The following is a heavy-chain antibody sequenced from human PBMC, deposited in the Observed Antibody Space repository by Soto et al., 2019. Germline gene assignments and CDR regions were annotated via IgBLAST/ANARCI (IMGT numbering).Heavy chain of an antibody. CDR3: ARGAYRNWFDP. CDR1: GFTFSSYS. Sequence: EVQLVESGGGLVQPGGSLRLSCAASGFTFSSYSMNWVRQAPGKGLEWVSYISSSSSSIYYADSVKGRFTISRDNDKNSLYLQMNILRAEDTAVYYCARGAYRNWFDPWGQGTLVTVTS. J-gene: IGHJ5*02. CDR2: ISSSSSSI. V-gene: IGHV3-48*01.